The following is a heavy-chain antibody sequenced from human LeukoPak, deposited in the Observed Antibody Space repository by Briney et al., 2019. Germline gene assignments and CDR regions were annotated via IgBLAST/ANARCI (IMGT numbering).Heavy chain of an antibody. CDR2: ISGSGGST. D-gene: IGHD6-25*01. J-gene: IGHJ4*02. CDR3: AKAQAAYFDY. Sequence: GVLRLSCAASGFTFSSYAMSWVRQAPGKGLEWVSSISGSGGSTYYADSVKGRFTISRDNSKNTLYLQMNSLRAEDTAVYYCAKAQAAYFDYWGQGTLVTVSS. V-gene: IGHV3-23*01. CDR1: GFTFSSYA.